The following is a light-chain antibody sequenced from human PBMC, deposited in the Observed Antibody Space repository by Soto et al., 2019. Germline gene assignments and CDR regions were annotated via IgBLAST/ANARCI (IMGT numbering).Light chain of an antibody. J-gene: IGKJ2*01. CDR1: QSISTW. V-gene: IGKV1-5*03. CDR3: QQYNNNWGYT. CDR2: KAS. Sequence: DIQMTQSPSTLSASVGDRVTITCRASQSISTWLAWYQQKPGKAPKLLIHKASSLESGVPLRFSGSGSGTEFTLTISRLQPDDFATYYCQQYNNNWGYTFGQGTKLEIK.